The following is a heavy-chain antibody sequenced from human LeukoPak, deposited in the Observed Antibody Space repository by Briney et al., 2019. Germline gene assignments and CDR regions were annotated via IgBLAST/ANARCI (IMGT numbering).Heavy chain of an antibody. V-gene: IGHV3-15*01. J-gene: IGHJ4*02. Sequence: GGSLRLSCAASGFIFSSAWMSWVRQAPGKGLEWVGHIKTKTDGWTTDYAAPVKGRFTISRDDSRNTVYLQMNSLRAEDTAVYYCASGPAYCGGDCYFGAYPHQHYWGQGTLVTVSS. CDR1: GFIFSSAW. CDR2: IKTKTDGWTT. D-gene: IGHD2-21*02. CDR3: ASGPAYCGGDCYFGAYPHQHY.